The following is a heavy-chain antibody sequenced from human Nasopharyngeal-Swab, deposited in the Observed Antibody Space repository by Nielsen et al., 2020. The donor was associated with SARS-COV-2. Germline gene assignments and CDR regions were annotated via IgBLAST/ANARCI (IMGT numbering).Heavy chain of an antibody. CDR3: ARHQGSSGWFFFDF. CDR1: GFTFSSYA. Sequence: GRSLRLSCAASGFTFSSYAMSWVRQAPAKGLEWVSAISTGAVSTFYAASVKGRFTISRDDSRTTLYLQMNSLRAEDTAVYYCARHQGSSGWFFFDFWGQGTLVTVSS. D-gene: IGHD6-19*01. J-gene: IGHJ4*02. V-gene: IGHV3-23*01. CDR2: ISTGAVST.